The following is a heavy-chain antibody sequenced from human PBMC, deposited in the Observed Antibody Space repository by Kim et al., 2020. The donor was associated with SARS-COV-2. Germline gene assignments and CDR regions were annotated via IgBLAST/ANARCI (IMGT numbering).Heavy chain of an antibody. CDR2: IYSTGLTT. CDR1: GFTFNNYA. Sequence: GGSLRLSCAASGFTFNNYAMSWVRQAPGKGLEWVSLIYSTGLTTYYADSVKGRFTISRDNSKKTLYLQMNSLRAEDTAVYYCTKLPNSVSPDVDYWGQGTLVTVSS. J-gene: IGHJ4*02. D-gene: IGHD4-4*01. CDR3: TKLPNSVSPDVDY. V-gene: IGHV3-23*05.